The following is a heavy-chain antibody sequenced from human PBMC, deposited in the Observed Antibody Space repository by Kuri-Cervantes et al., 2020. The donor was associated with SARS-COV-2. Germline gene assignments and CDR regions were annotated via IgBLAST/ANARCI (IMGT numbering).Heavy chain of an antibody. CDR1: GGSISSYY. Sequence: SETLSLTCTVSGGSISSYYWSWIRQPPGKGLEWIGYIYYSGSTNYNPSLKSRVTISVDTSKNQFSLKLSSVTAADTAVYYCARGGSVSTASLLWGHGTLVTVSS. CDR2: IYYSGST. J-gene: IGHJ4*01. D-gene: IGHD3-10*01. V-gene: IGHV4-59*01. CDR3: ARGGSVSTASLL.